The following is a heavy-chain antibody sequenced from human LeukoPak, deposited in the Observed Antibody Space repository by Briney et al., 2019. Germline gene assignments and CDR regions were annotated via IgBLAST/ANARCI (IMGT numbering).Heavy chain of an antibody. CDR2: ISTDGNYK. CDR3: ASRPTLGFDY. J-gene: IGHJ4*02. V-gene: IGHV3-30*04. Sequence: ERSLRLSCAASGFTFSNYAIYWVRQAPGKGLEWVSVISTDGNYKYYADSVKGRFTISRDNSKNTLYLQMNSLRAEDTAVYYCASRPTLGFDYWGQGTLVTVSS. CDR1: GFTFSNYA.